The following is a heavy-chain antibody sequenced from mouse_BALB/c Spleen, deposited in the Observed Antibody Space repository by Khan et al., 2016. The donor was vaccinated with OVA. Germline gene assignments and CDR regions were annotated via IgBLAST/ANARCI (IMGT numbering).Heavy chain of an antibody. Sequence: EVELVESGGDLVKPGGSLKLSCAASGFNFSNYGMSWVRQIPDKRLEWVATINSDGTYTYYPDSVKGRFTITRNNAKNTLYLEMSSLKSEDTAMYYCASHLAGSFAYWGQGTLVTVSA. J-gene: IGHJ3*01. V-gene: IGHV5-6*01. CDR3: ASHLAGSFAY. D-gene: IGHD1-1*01. CDR2: INSDGTYT. CDR1: GFNFSNYG.